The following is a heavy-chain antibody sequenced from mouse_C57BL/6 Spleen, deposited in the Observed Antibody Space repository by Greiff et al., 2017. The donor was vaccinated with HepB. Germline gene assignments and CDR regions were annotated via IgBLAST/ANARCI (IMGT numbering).Heavy chain of an antibody. CDR1: GFTFSSYG. CDR2: ISSGGSYT. V-gene: IGHV5-6*01. CDR3: ARQGITTGYFDY. D-gene: IGHD2-4*01. J-gene: IGHJ2*01. Sequence: EVQGVESGGDLVKPGGSLKLSCAASGFTFSSYGMSWVRQTPDKRLEWVATISSGGSYTYYPDSVKGRFTISRDNAKNTLYLQMSSLKSEDTAMYYCARQGITTGYFDYWGQGTTLTVSS.